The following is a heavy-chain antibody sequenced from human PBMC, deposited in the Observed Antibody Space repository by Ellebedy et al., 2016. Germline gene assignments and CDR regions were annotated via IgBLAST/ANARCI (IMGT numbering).Heavy chain of an antibody. V-gene: IGHV3-9*01. CDR2: ISWNSGSI. CDR3: AKDKRMITFGGVIDY. J-gene: IGHJ4*02. Sequence: GGSLRLSCAASGFTFDDYAMYWVRQAPGKGLEWVSGISWNSGSIGYADSVKGRLTISRDNAKNSLYLQMNSLRAEDTALYYCAKDKRMITFGGVIDYWGQGTLVTVSS. D-gene: IGHD3-16*01. CDR1: GFTFDDYA.